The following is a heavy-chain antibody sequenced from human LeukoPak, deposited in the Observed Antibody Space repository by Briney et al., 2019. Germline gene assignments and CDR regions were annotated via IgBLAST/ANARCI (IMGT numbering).Heavy chain of an antibody. CDR3: ARVYYGVNDY. CDR2: ISSSSRYI. J-gene: IGHJ4*02. Sequence: PGGSLRLSCAASVFTFSSYSMNWVRQAPGKGLEWVASISSSSRYIYYADSVKGRFTISRDNAKNSLYLQMNSLRAEDTAVYYCARVYYGVNDYWGQGTLVTVSS. CDR1: VFTFSSYS. D-gene: IGHD4-17*01. V-gene: IGHV3-21*01.